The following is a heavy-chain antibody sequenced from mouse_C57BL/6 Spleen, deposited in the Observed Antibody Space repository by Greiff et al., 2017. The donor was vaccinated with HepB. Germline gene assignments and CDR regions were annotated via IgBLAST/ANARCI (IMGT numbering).Heavy chain of an antibody. D-gene: IGHD1-1*01. Sequence: EVMLVESGGGLVKPGGSLKLSCAASGFSFSSYAMSWVRQTPEKRLEWVATISDGGSYTYYPDNVKGRFTISRDNAKNNLYLQMSQLKSEDTAMYYCARRMRSSWFAYWGQGTLVTVSA. V-gene: IGHV5-4*03. CDR2: ISDGGSYT. CDR1: GFSFSSYA. J-gene: IGHJ3*01. CDR3: ARRMRSSWFAY.